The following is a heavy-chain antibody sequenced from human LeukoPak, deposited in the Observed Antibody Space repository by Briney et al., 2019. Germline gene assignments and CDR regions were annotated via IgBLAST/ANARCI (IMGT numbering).Heavy chain of an antibody. CDR2: ISHDGSDK. V-gene: IGHV3-30*04. CDR1: GFTFRSFA. CDR3: VQRGGLDY. Sequence: QSGGSLRLSCAASGFTFRSFAMHWVRQAPGKGLEWVAIISHDGSDKYYADSVKGRFTIPRDNSKNTLHLQMNSLRAEDTAVYYCVQRGGLDYWGQGTLVTVSS. J-gene: IGHJ4*02. D-gene: IGHD3-16*01.